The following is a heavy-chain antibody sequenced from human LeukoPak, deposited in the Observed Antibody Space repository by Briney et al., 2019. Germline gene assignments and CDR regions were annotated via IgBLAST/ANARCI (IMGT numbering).Heavy chain of an antibody. CDR3: ARSYSSGWYDVGGWFDP. CDR2: IYYSGST. Sequence: SETLSLTCTVSGGSISSGGYYWSWIRQHPGKGLEWIGYIYYSGSTYYNPSLKSRVTISVDTSKNQFSLKLSSVTAADTAVYYCARSYSSGWYDVGGWFDPWGQGTLVTVSS. D-gene: IGHD6-19*01. V-gene: IGHV4-31*03. CDR1: GGSISSGGYY. J-gene: IGHJ5*02.